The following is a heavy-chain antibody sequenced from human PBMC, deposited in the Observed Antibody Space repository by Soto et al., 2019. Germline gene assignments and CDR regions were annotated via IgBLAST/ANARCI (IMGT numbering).Heavy chain of an antibody. CDR1: GGSISGSY. CDR2: VYYTGST. D-gene: IGHD5-12*01. Sequence: SETLSLTCSVSGGSISGSYWSWIRQSPGKGLEWLGYVYYTGSTNYSPSLRSRVSISVDTSKNEFSLRLSSVTAADTAVYYCARDAYNYGYFSSWVQGTLVTVSS. J-gene: IGHJ5*02. V-gene: IGHV4-59*01. CDR3: ARDAYNYGYFSS.